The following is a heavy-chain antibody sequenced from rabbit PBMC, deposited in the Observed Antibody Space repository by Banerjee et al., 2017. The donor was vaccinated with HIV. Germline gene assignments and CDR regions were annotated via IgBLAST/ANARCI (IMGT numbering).Heavy chain of an antibody. J-gene: IGHJ4*01. V-gene: IGHV1S40*01. CDR1: GFSFSGSHY. D-gene: IGHD4-2*01. CDR2: IYAGGSGTT. Sequence: QSLEESGGDLVKPGASLTLTCTASGFSFSGSHYMCWVRQAPGKGLEWIACIYAGGSGTTYYASGAKGRFTISKASSTTVTLQMPSLTAADTASYFCARDWDGVIGWNFGWWGPGTLVTVS. CDR3: ARDWDGVIGWNFGW.